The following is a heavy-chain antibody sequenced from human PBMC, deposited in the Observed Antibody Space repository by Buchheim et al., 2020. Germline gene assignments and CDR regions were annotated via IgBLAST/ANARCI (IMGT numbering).Heavy chain of an antibody. Sequence: EVQLVESGGGLVKPGGSLRLSCAASGFTFRNYAMNWVRQAPGKGLEWVSSISSSSSYIYYADSLKGRVTISRDNAKNSLSLQLNTLRAEDTAVYYCARDIGYYDSGRDYYNWYGMDVWGQGTT. J-gene: IGHJ6*02. D-gene: IGHD3-22*01. CDR3: ARDIGYYDSGRDYYNWYGMDV. CDR2: ISSSSSYI. CDR1: GFTFRNYA. V-gene: IGHV3-21*01.